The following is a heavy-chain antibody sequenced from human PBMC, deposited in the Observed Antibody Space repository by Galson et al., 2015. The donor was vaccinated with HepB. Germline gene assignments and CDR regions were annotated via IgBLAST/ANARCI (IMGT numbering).Heavy chain of an antibody. J-gene: IGHJ4*02. CDR2: ISGSGGST. Sequence: SLRLSCAASGFTFSSYAMSWVRQAPGKGLEWVSAISGSGGSTYYADSVKGRFTISKDNSKNTLYLQMNSLRAVDTAVYYCAKDLGATGPFDYWGQGTLVTVSS. V-gene: IGHV3-23*01. CDR3: AKDLGATGPFDY. CDR1: GFTFSSYA. D-gene: IGHD1-26*01.